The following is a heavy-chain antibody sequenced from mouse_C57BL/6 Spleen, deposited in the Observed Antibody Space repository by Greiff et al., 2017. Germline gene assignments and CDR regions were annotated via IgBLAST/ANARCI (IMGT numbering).Heavy chain of an antibody. D-gene: IGHD2-4*01. J-gene: IGHJ1*03. CDR1: GYSITSGYY. CDR3: ARVTITTYFDV. Sequence: EVQLVESGPGLVKPSQSLSLTCSVTGYSITSGYYWNWIRQFPGNKLECMGYISYDGSNNYNPSLKNRTSITRDTSKNQFFLKLNSVTTEDTATYYCARVTITTYFDVWGTGTTVTVSS. V-gene: IGHV3-6*01. CDR2: ISYDGSN.